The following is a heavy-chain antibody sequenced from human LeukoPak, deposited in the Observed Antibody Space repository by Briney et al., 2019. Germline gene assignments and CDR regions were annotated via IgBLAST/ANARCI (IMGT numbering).Heavy chain of an antibody. CDR3: ARGSGTIFGVVIIPSFDY. D-gene: IGHD3-3*01. J-gene: IGHJ4*02. Sequence: SETLSLTCAVYVGSFSGYYWSWIRQPPGKGLEWIGEINHSGSTNYNPPLKSRVTISVDTSKNPFPLKLSTVTGADTAVYYCARGSGTIFGVVIIPSFDYWGQGTLVTVSS. CDR1: VGSFSGYY. CDR2: INHSGST. V-gene: IGHV4-34*01.